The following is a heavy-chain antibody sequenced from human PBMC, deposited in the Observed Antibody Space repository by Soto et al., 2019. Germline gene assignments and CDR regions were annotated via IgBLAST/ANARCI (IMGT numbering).Heavy chain of an antibody. CDR2: INPSGGST. CDR3: ARTRDEGSSTSYTYYFDY. J-gene: IGHJ4*02. V-gene: IGHV1-46*01. Sequence: ASVKVSCKASGYTFTSYYMHWVRQAPGQGLEWMGIINPSGGSTSYAQKFQGRVTMTRDTSTSTVYMELSSLRSEDTAVYYCARTRDEGSSTSYTYYFDYWRQGTMVTVSS. CDR1: GYTFTSYY. D-gene: IGHD2-2*01.